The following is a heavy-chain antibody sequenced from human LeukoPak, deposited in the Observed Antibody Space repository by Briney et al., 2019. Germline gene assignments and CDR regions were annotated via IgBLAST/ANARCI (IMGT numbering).Heavy chain of an antibody. Sequence: PGGSLRLSSAASGFTFSSYAMSWVRQAPGKGLEWVSTVSSTGRNTYYADSVKGRFTISRDISKSTLYLQMNSLRAEDTAVYYCARWVTPGYFDFWGQGTLVTVSS. CDR2: VSSTGRNT. CDR1: GFTFSSYA. D-gene: IGHD4-23*01. CDR3: ARWVTPGYFDF. V-gene: IGHV3-23*01. J-gene: IGHJ4*02.